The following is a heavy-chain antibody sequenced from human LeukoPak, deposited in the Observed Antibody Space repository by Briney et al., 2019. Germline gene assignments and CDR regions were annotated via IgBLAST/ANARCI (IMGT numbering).Heavy chain of an antibody. CDR2: ISGSGGST. D-gene: IGHD6-13*01. V-gene: IGHV3-23*01. J-gene: IGHJ4*02. CDR1: GFTFSSYA. CDR3: ASYRPGYSSSWYTPPFDY. Sequence: PGGSLRLSCAASGFTFSSYAMSWVRQAPGKGLEWVSAISGSGGSTYYADSVKGRFTISRDNSKNTLYLQMNSLRAEDTAVYYCASYRPGYSSSWYTPPFDYWGQGTLVTVSS.